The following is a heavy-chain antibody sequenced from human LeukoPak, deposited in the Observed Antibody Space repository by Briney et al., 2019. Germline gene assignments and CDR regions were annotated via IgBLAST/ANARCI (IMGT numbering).Heavy chain of an antibody. V-gene: IGHV1-69*06. Sequence: SVKVSCKASGGTFSSYAISWVRQAPGQGLEWMGGIIPIFGTANYAQKFQGRVTITADKSTSTAYMELSSLRSEDTAVYYCARVSMITFGGAIDKGGYYFDYWGQGTLVTVSS. CDR2: IIPIFGTA. CDR1: GGTFSSYA. CDR3: ARVSMITFGGAIDKGGYYFDY. J-gene: IGHJ4*02. D-gene: IGHD3-16*02.